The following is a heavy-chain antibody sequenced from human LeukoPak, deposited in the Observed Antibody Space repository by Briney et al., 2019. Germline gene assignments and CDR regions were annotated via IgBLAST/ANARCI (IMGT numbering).Heavy chain of an antibody. CDR2: IYYSGST. Sequence: SETLSLTCTVSGGSISSGGYYWSWIRQHPGKGLEWIGYIYYSGSTYYNPSLKSRVTISVDTSKNQFSLKLSSVTAADTAVYYCARDHYYGSGSYYPYYFDYWGQGTLVTVSS. D-gene: IGHD3-10*01. V-gene: IGHV4-31*03. CDR1: GGSISSGGYY. J-gene: IGHJ4*02. CDR3: ARDHYYGSGSYYPYYFDY.